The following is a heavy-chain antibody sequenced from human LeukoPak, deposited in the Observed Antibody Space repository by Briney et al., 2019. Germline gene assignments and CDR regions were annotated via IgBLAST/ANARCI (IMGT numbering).Heavy chain of an antibody. CDR1: GGSISSSSYY. Sequence: SETLSLTCTVSGGSISSSSYYWGWIRQPPGKGLEWIGNIYYSGSTYYNPSLKSRVTISVDTSKNQFSLKLSSVTAADTAVYYCAREKVGATTNWFDPWGQGTLVTVSS. CDR2: IYYSGST. V-gene: IGHV4-39*07. J-gene: IGHJ5*02. CDR3: AREKVGATTNWFDP. D-gene: IGHD1-26*01.